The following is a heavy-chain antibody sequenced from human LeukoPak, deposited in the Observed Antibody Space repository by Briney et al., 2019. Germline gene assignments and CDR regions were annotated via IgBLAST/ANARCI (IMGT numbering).Heavy chain of an antibody. V-gene: IGHV3-48*02. CDR2: VSRSSDTI. CDR3: ARRAI. D-gene: IGHD3-10*01. CDR1: GFTFSTYS. Sequence: GGSLRLSCAASGFTFSTYSMNWVRQAPGKGLEWVSYVSRSSDTIYYADSVKGRFTISRDNAKNSLYLQMDSLRDEDTAVYYCARRAIWGQGTMVTVSS. J-gene: IGHJ3*02.